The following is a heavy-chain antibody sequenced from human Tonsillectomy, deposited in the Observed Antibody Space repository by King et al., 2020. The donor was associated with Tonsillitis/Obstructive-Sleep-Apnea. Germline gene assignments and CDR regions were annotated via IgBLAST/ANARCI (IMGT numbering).Heavy chain of an antibody. V-gene: IGHV4-4*02. CDR2: NYHSGRT. CDR1: GGSISTSNW. D-gene: IGHD1/OR15-1a*01. J-gene: IGHJ2*01. Sequence: LQLQESGPGLVKPSGTLSLTCAGSGGSISTSNWWGWVRPPPGEGLGWVWENYHSGRTKYNPSLQSRFTISVDKSKKQFSLKLNSVTAADTAVYYCARGTGLNWYFDLWGRGTLVTVSS. CDR3: ARGTGLNWYFDL.